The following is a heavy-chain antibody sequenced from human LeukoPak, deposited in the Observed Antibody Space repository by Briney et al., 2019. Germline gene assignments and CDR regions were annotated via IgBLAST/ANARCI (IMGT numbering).Heavy chain of an antibody. Sequence: GGSLRLSCAASGFTFGDHYMDWVRQAPGKGLEWVGRTRNKANSYTTEYAASVKGRFTISRDDSKNSLYLQMDSLRADDTAVYFCARKFTVAGINWYFDLWGRGTLVTVSS. J-gene: IGHJ2*01. CDR1: GFTFGDHY. CDR2: TRNKANSYTT. D-gene: IGHD4-23*01. CDR3: ARKFTVAGINWYFDL. V-gene: IGHV3-72*01.